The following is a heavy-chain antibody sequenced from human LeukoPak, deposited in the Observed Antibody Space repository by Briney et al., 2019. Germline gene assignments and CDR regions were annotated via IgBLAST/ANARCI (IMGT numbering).Heavy chain of an antibody. J-gene: IGHJ4*02. CDR3: AKDRMYSSNPIDY. CDR2: ISGSGGST. Sequence: GGSLRLSCAASGFTFSSYAMSWVRQAPGKGLEWVSAISGSGGSTYYADSVKGRFTISRDNSKNTLYLQMNSLSAEDTAVYYCAKDRMYSSNPIDYWGQGTLVTVSS. V-gene: IGHV3-23*01. CDR1: GFTFSSYA. D-gene: IGHD6-13*01.